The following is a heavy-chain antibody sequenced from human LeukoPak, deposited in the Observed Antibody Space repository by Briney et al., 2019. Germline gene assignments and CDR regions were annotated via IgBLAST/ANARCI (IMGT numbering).Heavy chain of an antibody. CDR2: IYTTGTT. D-gene: IGHD2-2*01. V-gene: IGHV4-4*07. Sequence: PSETLSLTCTVSGDSITSYYWSWIRQSAEKGLEWIGRIYTTGTTNYNPSLKGRVTISVDTSKNQFSLKLSSVTAADTAVYYCARRRTGIVVVPAAAIGDYLDYWGQGTLVTVSS. J-gene: IGHJ4*02. CDR1: GDSITSYY. CDR3: ARRRTGIVVVPAAAIGDYLDY.